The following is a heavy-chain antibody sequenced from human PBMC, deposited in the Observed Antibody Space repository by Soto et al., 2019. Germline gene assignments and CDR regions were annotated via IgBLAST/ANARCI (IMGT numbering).Heavy chain of an antibody. V-gene: IGHV1-46*01. Sequence: ASVRVSCKASGYTFTSYYMHWVRQAPGQGLEWMGIINPSGGSTSYAQKFQGRVTMTRDTSTSTVYMELSSLRSEDTAVYYCARGDCISTSCPDYYGMDVWGQGTTVTVSS. CDR2: INPSGGST. CDR1: GYTFTSYY. J-gene: IGHJ6*02. CDR3: ARGDCISTSCPDYYGMDV. D-gene: IGHD2-2*01.